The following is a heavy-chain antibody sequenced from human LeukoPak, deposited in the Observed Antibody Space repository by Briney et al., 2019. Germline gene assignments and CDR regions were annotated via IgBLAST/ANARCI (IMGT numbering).Heavy chain of an antibody. CDR2: IKSDGST. V-gene: IGHV3-74*01. J-gene: IGHJ1*01. Sequence: GGSLRLSCAASGFTFSSYWMHWVRRAPGKGLVWVSRIKSDGSTRYADSVKGRFTVSRDNAKNTVSLQMNSLRAEDTGVYYCARAPSEIGGYYPEYFRHWGQGTLVIVSS. CDR3: ARAPSEIGGYYPEYFRH. D-gene: IGHD3-22*01. CDR1: GFTFSSYW.